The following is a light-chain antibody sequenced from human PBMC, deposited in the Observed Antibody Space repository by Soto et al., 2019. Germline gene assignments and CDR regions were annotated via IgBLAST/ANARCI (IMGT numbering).Light chain of an antibody. V-gene: IGKV1-33*01. Sequence: DIQMTQSPSSLSASEGDRVTITCQSSHDVSRNLNWFQQKPGEAPQLLIYDASNLERGVPSRFSGRGSATDFPLIISSLQPEDVATYCCQQYNSMLSFGGGTEVEIK. CDR2: DAS. CDR1: HDVSRN. J-gene: IGKJ4*01. CDR3: QQYNSMLS.